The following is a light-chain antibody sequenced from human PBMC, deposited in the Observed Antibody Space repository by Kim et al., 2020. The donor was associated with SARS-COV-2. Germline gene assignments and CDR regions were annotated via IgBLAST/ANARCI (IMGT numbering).Light chain of an antibody. J-gene: IGKJ5*01. CDR2: GAS. CDR3: QQFGGSPPIT. CDR1: ESVDNSK. V-gene: IGKV3-20*01. Sequence: EIVLTQSPGTLSSSPGETATFSCRASESVDNSKLAWYQQKPGQAPRLLIFGASSRATGIPDRFSGSGSGTDFTLTISRLEPEDFAVYYCQQFGGSPPITFGQGTRLEIK.